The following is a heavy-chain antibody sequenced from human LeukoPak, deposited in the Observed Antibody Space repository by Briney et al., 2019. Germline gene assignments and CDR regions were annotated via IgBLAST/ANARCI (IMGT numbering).Heavy chain of an antibody. V-gene: IGHV1-18*03. CDR1: GYTFTSYA. J-gene: IGHJ1*01. D-gene: IGHD6-19*01. CDR2: ISLYNPKT. CDR3: ARLGVAGDPSSAEYFQH. Sequence: GASVKVSCKASGYTFTSYAITWVRQAPGQGLDWMGWISLYNPKTNYAQKFQGRVTMTTDTSTSTAYMELMSLRSDDMAVYYCARLGVAGDPSSAEYFQHWGQGTLVIVSS.